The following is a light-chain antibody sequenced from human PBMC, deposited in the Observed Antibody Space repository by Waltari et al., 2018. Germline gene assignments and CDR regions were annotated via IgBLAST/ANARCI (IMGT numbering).Light chain of an antibody. V-gene: IGKV3-11*01. CDR3: QERSNWVFT. CDR2: DAS. J-gene: IGKJ3*01. CDR1: QSVTNY. Sequence: EIVLTQSPATLSLSPGERATISCRASQSVTNYLAWYQQKPGQAPRLLIYDASNRATGIPARFSGSGSGTDFTLTISSLEPGDFAVYYCQERSNWVFTFGPGTKVDI.